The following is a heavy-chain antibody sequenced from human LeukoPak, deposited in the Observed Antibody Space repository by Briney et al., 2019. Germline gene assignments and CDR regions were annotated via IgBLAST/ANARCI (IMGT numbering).Heavy chain of an antibody. D-gene: IGHD2-2*01. V-gene: IGHV4-34*01. J-gene: IGHJ4*02. Sequence: SETLSLTCAVYGGSFSGYYWSWIRQPPGKGLEWIGEINHSGSTNYNPSLKSRVTISVDTSKNQFSLKLSSVTAADTAVYYCARGGRRRYCSSTSCERSFDCWGQGTLVTVSS. CDR3: ARGGRRRYCSSTSCERSFDC. CDR1: GGSFSGYY. CDR2: INHSGST.